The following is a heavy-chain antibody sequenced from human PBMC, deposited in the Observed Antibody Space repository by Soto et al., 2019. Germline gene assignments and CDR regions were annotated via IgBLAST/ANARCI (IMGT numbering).Heavy chain of an antibody. CDR3: AIRSMAVVTEY. Sequence: PSETLSLTCTVSGGSISSGGYYWSWIRQHPGTGLEWIGHISYSGSTYYNTSLKSRVTISVDTSTNQCSLTLSSMTAADTAVYYCAIRSMAVVTEYWGQGTPVTVSS. V-gene: IGHV4-30-4*02. CDR1: GGSISSGGYY. J-gene: IGHJ4*02. D-gene: IGHD3-22*01. CDR2: ISYSGST.